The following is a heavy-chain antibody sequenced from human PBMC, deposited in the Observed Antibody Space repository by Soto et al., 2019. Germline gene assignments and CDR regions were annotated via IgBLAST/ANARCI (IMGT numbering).Heavy chain of an antibody. CDR1: GFTFRDYG. V-gene: IGHV3-23*01. D-gene: IGHD3-16*01. CDR3: ARARYASRRWGFYLDY. J-gene: IGHJ4*02. CDR2: IGSGFTT. Sequence: GGSLRLACAASGFTFRDYGMTWVRQTPGKGLEWVSSIGSGFTTHYADSVKGRFTISRDNSKNTLYLQLNSLRAEDTAVYYCARARYASRRWGFYLDYWGQGTLVTVSS.